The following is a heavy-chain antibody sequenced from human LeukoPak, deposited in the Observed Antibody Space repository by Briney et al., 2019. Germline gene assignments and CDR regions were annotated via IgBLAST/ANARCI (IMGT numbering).Heavy chain of an antibody. J-gene: IGHJ5*02. D-gene: IGHD3-3*01. CDR3: ARGPEDDFWSGYYTGISGWFDR. CDR1: GGSISSGGYY. Sequence: SQTLSLTCTVSGGSISSGGYYWSWIRQPPGKGLEWIGYIYYSGSTNYNPSLKSRVTISVDTSKNQFSLKLSSVTAADTAVYYCARGPEDDFWSGYYTGISGWFDRWGQGTLVTVSS. CDR2: IYYSGST. V-gene: IGHV4-61*08.